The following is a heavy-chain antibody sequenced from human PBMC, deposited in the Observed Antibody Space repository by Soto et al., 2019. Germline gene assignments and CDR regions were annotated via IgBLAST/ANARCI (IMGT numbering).Heavy chain of an antibody. D-gene: IGHD1-26*01. CDR2: IYSGGST. CDR1: GFTVSSNY. CDR3: ARERLSSGSYYYYSGMDV. Sequence: PGGSLRLSCAASGFTVSSNYMSWVRQAPGKGLEWVSVIYSGGSTYYADSVKGRFTISRDNSKNTLYLQMNSLRAEDTAVYYCARERLSSGSYYYYSGMDVWGQGTTVTVSS. J-gene: IGHJ6*02. V-gene: IGHV3-53*01.